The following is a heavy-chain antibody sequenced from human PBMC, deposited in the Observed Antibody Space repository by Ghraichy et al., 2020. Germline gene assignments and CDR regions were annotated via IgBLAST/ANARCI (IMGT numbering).Heavy chain of an antibody. Sequence: SETLSLTCTVSGASISSGGHFWSWIRQHPGKGLECIGHIYNTGSTYYNPSLKSRVSISVDTSKNQSSLKLSAVTAADTAVYYCARGTSSSAAYSMDVGGQGTTVTVCS. CDR2: IYNTGST. CDR3: ARGTSSSAAYSMDV. J-gene: IGHJ6*02. D-gene: IGHD6-6*01. CDR1: GASISSGGHF. V-gene: IGHV4-31*03.